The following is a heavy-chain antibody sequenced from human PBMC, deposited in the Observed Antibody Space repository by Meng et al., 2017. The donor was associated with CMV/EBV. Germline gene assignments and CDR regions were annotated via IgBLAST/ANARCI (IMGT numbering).Heavy chain of an antibody. J-gene: IGHJ4*02. CDR3: ARDSAVAGVVDY. D-gene: IGHD6-19*01. V-gene: IGHV4-39*07. CDR2: IYYSGST. CDR1: GGSISSSGYY. Sequence: QRRTSCPGLGKASGTLSLLCTVSGGSISSSGYYWGWIRQPPGKGLEWIGSIYYSGSTYYNPSLKSRVTISVDTSKNQFSLKLSSVTAADTAVYYCARDSAVAGVVDYWGQGTLVTVSS.